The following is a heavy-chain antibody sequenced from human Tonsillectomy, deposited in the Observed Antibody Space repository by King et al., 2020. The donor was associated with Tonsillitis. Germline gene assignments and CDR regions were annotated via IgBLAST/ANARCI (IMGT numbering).Heavy chain of an antibody. V-gene: IGHV3-7*01. D-gene: IGHD3-10*01. CDR1: GFTFSMYW. CDR3: ARDREYYSASVPSYFDY. J-gene: IGHJ4*02. Sequence: VQLVESGGGLVQPGGSLRLSCAASGFTFSMYWMSWVRQAPGKGLEWVANIKQDGSEKYYVDSVKGRFTISRDNAKNSLYLQMNSLRAEDTAVYYCARDREYYSASVPSYFDYWGQGTLVTVSS. CDR2: IKQDGSEK.